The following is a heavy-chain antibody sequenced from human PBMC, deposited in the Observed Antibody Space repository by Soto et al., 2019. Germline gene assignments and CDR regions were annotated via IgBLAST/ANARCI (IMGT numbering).Heavy chain of an antibody. CDR1: GYSFTSYW. V-gene: IGHV5-51*01. Sequence: PGESRKISCKGSGYSFTSYWIGWVCQMPGKGLEWMGIIYPGDSDTRYSPSFQGQVTISADKSISTAYLQWSSLKASDTAMYYCARGPPGDLWSGYYFDYWGQGTLVTVSS. D-gene: IGHD3-3*01. CDR2: IYPGDSDT. CDR3: ARGPPGDLWSGYYFDY. J-gene: IGHJ4*02.